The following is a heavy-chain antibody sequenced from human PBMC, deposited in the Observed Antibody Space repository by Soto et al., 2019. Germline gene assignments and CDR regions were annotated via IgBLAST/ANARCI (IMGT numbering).Heavy chain of an antibody. Sequence: GGSLRLSCAPSGFTFSNTWMHCVRQARGKGVMWVSHINSDGTTTTYADSVKGGNTISRDNAKNAVHMQMNSMSGENTEVYYGDTDASYAQHVWGQGTTVTVSS. J-gene: IGHJ6*02. D-gene: IGHD2-2*01. CDR3: DTDASYAQHV. CDR1: GFTFSNTW. CDR2: INSDGTTT. V-gene: IGHV3-74*01.